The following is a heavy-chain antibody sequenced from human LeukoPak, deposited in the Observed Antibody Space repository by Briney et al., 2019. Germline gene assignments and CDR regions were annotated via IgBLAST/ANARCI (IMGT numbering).Heavy chain of an antibody. D-gene: IGHD2-2*01. CDR2: ISGSGGST. V-gene: IGHV3-23*01. J-gene: IGHJ6*03. Sequence: GGSLRLSCAASGFTFSSYAMSWVRQAPGKGLEWVSAISGSGGSTYYADSVKGRFTISRDNSKNTLYLQMNNLRAEDTAVYYCAKHWSYCSTTSCFFNYYYYYMDVWGKGTTVTVSS. CDR1: GFTFSSYA. CDR3: AKHWSYCSTTSCFFNYYYYYMDV.